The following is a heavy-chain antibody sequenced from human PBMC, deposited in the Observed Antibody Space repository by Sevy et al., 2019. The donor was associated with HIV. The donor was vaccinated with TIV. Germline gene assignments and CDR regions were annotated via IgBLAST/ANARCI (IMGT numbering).Heavy chain of an antibody. CDR2: ISAYNGNT. CDR1: GYTFTSYG. D-gene: IGHD3-10*01. V-gene: IGHV1-18*01. J-gene: IGHJ4*02. CDR3: ARDDQKYYGSGSYYKPDY. Sequence: ASVKVSCKASGYTFTSYGISWVRQAPGQGLEWMGWISAYNGNTNYAQKLQGRVTMTTDTSTSTAYMELRSLRSDDTAMYYCARDDQKYYGSGSYYKPDYWGQGTLVTVSS.